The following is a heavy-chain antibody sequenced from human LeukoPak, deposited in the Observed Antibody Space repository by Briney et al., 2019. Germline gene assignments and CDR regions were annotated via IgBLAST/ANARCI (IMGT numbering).Heavy chain of an antibody. J-gene: IGHJ4*02. CDR3: ARVAPNRRYCSGGSCLNYFDY. CDR2: ISAYNGHT. Sequence: ASVKVSCKASGYTFINYGITWVRQAPGQGLEWMGWISAYNGHTNYAQKLQGRVTMTTDTSTSTAYMELRSLRSDDTAVYYCARVAPNRRYCSGGSCLNYFDYWGQGTLVTASS. V-gene: IGHV1-18*01. CDR1: GYTFINYG. D-gene: IGHD2-15*01.